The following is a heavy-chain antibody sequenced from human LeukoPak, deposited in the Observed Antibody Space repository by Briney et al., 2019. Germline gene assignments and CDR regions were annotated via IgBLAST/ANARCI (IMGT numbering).Heavy chain of an antibody. CDR2: MNPNSGNT. Sequence: GASVKVSCKASGYTFTSYDINWVRQATGQGLEWMGWMNPNSGNTGYAQKFQGRVTMTRNTSISTAYMELSSLRSEDTAVYYCARDIGDYDILTGYYKGGDYWGQGTLVTVSS. J-gene: IGHJ4*02. CDR1: GYTFTSYD. D-gene: IGHD3-9*01. CDR3: ARDIGDYDILTGYYKGGDY. V-gene: IGHV1-8*01.